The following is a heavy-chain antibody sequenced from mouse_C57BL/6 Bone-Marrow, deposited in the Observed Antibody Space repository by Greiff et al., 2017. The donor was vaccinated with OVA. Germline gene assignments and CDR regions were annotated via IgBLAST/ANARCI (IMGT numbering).Heavy chain of an antibody. D-gene: IGHD2-4*01. Sequence: QVQLKQSGAELVRPGTSVKVSCKASGFAFTTYLIEWVKQRPGQGLEWIGVINPGSGGTNYNDKFKGKATLTADKASSTAYVQLSSLTSEDSAVYFCARDDYGRFAVWGQGTLVTVSA. CDR3: ARDDYGRFAV. CDR1: GFAFTTYL. J-gene: IGHJ3*01. V-gene: IGHV1-54*01. CDR2: INPGSGGT.